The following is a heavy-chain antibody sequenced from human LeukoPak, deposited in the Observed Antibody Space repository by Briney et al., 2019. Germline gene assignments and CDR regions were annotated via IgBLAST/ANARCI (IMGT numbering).Heavy chain of an antibody. Sequence: SQTLSLTCTVSGGSISSGGYYWSWIRQPPGKGLEWIGYIYHSGSTYYDPSLKSRVPISVDRSKNQFSLKLSSVTAADTAVYYCARARIAVAGPWYNWFDPWGQGTLVTVSS. CDR3: ARARIAVAGPWYNWFDP. CDR2: IYHSGST. J-gene: IGHJ5*02. D-gene: IGHD6-19*01. V-gene: IGHV4-30-2*01. CDR1: GGSISSGGYY.